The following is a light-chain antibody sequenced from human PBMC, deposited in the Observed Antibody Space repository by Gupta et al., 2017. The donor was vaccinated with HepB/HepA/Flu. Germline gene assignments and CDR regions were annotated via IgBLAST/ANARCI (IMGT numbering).Light chain of an antibody. CDR3: QQLDYCPIT. Sequence: DIQLTQSPSFLAASVGDRVTITCRASQGVGSYFAWYQQKPGKAPKILIYAASTMQSGVPSRFSGSGSGTEFTLTISSLQHEDFAVYYCQQLDYCPITVGQGTRVEIK. CDR2: AAS. CDR1: QGVGSY. V-gene: IGKV1-9*01. J-gene: IGKJ5*01.